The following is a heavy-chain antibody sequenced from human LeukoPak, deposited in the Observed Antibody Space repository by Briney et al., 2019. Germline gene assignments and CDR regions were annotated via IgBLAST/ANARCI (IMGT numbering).Heavy chain of an antibody. J-gene: IGHJ5*02. CDR1: GGSISSSSYY. CDR2: INHSGST. D-gene: IGHD2-15*01. V-gene: IGHV4-39*07. CDR3: AREEVGYCSGGSCTTIPFDP. Sequence: SETLSLTCTVSGGSISSSSYYWGWIRQPPGKGLEWIGEINHSGSTNYNPSLKSRVTISVDTSKNQFSLKLSSVTAADTAVYYCAREEVGYCSGGSCTTIPFDPWGQGTLVTVSS.